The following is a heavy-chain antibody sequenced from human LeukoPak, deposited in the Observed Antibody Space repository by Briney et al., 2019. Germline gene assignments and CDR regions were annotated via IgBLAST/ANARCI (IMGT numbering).Heavy chain of an antibody. D-gene: IGHD5-18*01. J-gene: IGHJ4*02. Sequence: GGSLRLSCAASGFTFSTYGMHWVRQAPGKGLEWVAFILYDGSNKYYADSVKGRFTISRDNSKNTLYLQMNSLRAEDTAVYYCGSLRGYSYGWGQGTLVTGSS. CDR3: GSLRGYSYG. CDR2: ILYDGSNK. V-gene: IGHV3-30*02. CDR1: GFTFSTYG.